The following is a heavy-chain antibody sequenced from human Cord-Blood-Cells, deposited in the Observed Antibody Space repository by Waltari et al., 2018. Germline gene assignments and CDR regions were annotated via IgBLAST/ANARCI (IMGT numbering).Heavy chain of an antibody. CDR2: INHSGST. V-gene: IGHV4-34*01. CDR1: GGSFSGYY. J-gene: IGHJ2*01. CDR3: ARGIGSWYWYFDL. Sequence: QVQLQQWGAGLLKPSETLSLTCAVYGGSFSGYYWSWIRQPPGKGLEWIGEINHSGSTNCNPSLKSRVTISVDTSKNQFSLKLSSVTAADTAVYYCARGIGSWYWYFDLWGRGTLVTVSS. D-gene: IGHD6-13*01.